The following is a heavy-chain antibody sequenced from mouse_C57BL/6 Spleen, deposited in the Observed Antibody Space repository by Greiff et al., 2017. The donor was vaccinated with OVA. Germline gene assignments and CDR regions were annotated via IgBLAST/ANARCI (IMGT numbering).Heavy chain of an antibody. CDR1: GFTFSSYA. D-gene: IGHD1-1*01. J-gene: IGHJ3*01. CDR2: ISDGGSYT. V-gene: IGHV5-4*01. CDR3: ARDRDYGSSSFAY. Sequence: EVKVVESGGGLVKPGGSLKLSCAASGFTFSSYAMSWVRQTPEKRLEWVATISDGGSYTYYPDNVKGRFTISRDNAKNNLYLQMSHLKSEDTAMYYCARDRDYGSSSFAYWGQGTLVTVSA.